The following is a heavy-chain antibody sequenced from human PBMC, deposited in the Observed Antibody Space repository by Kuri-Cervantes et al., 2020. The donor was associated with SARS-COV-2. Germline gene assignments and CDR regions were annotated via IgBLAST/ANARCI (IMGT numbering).Heavy chain of an antibody. D-gene: IGHD2-2*01. Sequence: ASVKVSCKASGYTFTSCDINWVRQAPGQGLEWMGWISAYNGNTNYVQKLQGRVTMTTDTSTSTAYMELRSLRSDDTAVYYCARAAAPPGGDYYYMDVWGKGTTVTVSS. CDR2: ISAYNGNT. J-gene: IGHJ6*03. CDR1: GYTFTSCD. CDR3: ARAAAPPGGDYYYMDV. V-gene: IGHV1-18*01.